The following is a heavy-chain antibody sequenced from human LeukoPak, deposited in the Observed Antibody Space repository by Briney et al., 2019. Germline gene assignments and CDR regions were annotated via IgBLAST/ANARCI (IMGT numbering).Heavy chain of an antibody. CDR2: INHSGST. V-gene: IGHV4-34*01. CDR3: ARYQLRFSDYYGMDV. CDR1: GGSFSGYY. D-gene: IGHD3-3*01. J-gene: IGHJ6*02. Sequence: SETLSLTCAVYGGSFSGYYWSWIRQPPGKGPEWIGEINHSGSTNYNPSLKSRVTISVDMSKNQFSLKLSSVTAADTAVYYCARYQLRFSDYYGMDVWGQGTTVTVSS.